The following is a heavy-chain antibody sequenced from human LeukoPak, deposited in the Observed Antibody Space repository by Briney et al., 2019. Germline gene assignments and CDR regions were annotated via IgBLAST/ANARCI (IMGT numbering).Heavy chain of an antibody. V-gene: IGHV1-69*04. CDR2: IIPILGIA. J-gene: IGHJ4*02. CDR3: ARALVATKERSYYFDY. Sequence: GASVKVSCKASGGTFSSYAISWVRQAPGQGLEWMGRIIPILGIANYAQKFQGRVTITADKSTSTAYMELSSLRSEDTAVYYCARALVATKERSYYFDYWGQGTLVTVSS. CDR1: GGTFSSYA. D-gene: IGHD5-12*01.